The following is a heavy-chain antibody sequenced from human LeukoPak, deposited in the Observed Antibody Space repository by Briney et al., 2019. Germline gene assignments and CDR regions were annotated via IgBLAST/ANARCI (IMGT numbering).Heavy chain of an antibody. V-gene: IGHV1-69*05. CDR1: GGTFSSYA. J-gene: IGHJ5*02. D-gene: IGHD2-15*01. Sequence: GASVKVSCKASGGTFSSYAISWVRQAPGQGLEWMGGIIPIFGTANYAQKFQGRVTITTDESTSTAYMELSSLRSEDTAVYYCARSPDEVVVVAATPSRPWGFDPWGQGTLVTVSS. CDR2: IIPIFGTA. CDR3: ARSPDEVVVVAATPSRPWGFDP.